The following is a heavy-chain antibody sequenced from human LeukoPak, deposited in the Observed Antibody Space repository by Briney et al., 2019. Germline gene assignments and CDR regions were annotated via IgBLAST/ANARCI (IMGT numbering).Heavy chain of an antibody. D-gene: IGHD2-15*01. V-gene: IGHV3-23*01. CDR3: ANMFCISGGSCYNLDY. Sequence: PGGSLRLSCAASGFTFSSYAMSWVRQAPGKGLEWVSAISGSGGSTYYADSVKGRFTISRDNSKNTLYLQMNSLRAEDTAVYYCANMFCISGGSCYNLDYWGQGTLVTVSS. J-gene: IGHJ4*02. CDR1: GFTFSSYA. CDR2: ISGSGGST.